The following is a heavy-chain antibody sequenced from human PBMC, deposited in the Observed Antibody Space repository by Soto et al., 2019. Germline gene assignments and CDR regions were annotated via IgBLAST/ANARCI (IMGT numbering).Heavy chain of an antibody. V-gene: IGHV3-30*18. CDR3: AKERTQGSYGSNWFDP. J-gene: IGHJ5*02. Sequence: GGSLRLSCAASGFTFSSYGMHWVRQAPGKGLEWVAVISYDGSNKYYADSVKGRFTISRDNSKNTLYLQMNSLRAEDTAVYYCAKERTQGSYGSNWFDPWGQGTLVTVYS. D-gene: IGHD5-18*01. CDR2: ISYDGSNK. CDR1: GFTFSSYG.